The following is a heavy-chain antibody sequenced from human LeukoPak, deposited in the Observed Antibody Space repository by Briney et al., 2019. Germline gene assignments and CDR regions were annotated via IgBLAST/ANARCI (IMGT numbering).Heavy chain of an antibody. V-gene: IGHV3-74*01. J-gene: IGHJ4*02. CDR3: ARGGDAGSSGYYPAELHFDY. D-gene: IGHD3-22*01. CDR2: INSDGSST. CDR1: GFTFSSYW. Sequence: PGGSLRLSCAASGFTFSSYWMHWVRQAPGKGLVWVSRINSDGSSTSYADSVKGRFTISRDNAKNSLYLQMNSLRAEDTAVYYCARGGDAGSSGYYPAELHFDYWGQGTLVTVSS.